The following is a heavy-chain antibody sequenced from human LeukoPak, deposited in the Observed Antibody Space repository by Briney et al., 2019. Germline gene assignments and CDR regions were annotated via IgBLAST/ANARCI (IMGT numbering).Heavy chain of an antibody. Sequence: ASVTVSCKASGYTFTSYGINWVRQAPGQGLEWMGWINAYNGNTNYAQKLQGRVTMTTDTSTSTAYMELRSLRSDDTAVYYCARLSGYACNDVWGQRTTVTVSS. V-gene: IGHV1-18*01. J-gene: IGHJ6*02. CDR2: INAYNGNT. CDR3: ARLSGYACNDV. CDR1: GYTFTSYG. D-gene: IGHD2-8*01.